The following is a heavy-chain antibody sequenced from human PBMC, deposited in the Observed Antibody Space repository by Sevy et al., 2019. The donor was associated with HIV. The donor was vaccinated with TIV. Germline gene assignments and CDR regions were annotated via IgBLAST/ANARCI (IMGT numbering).Heavy chain of an antibody. CDR1: GFTFSSYW. CDR3: VAANTWEDY. V-gene: IGHV3-74*01. D-gene: IGHD1-26*01. CDR2: VNRDGSST. Sequence: GGSLSLSCSASGFTFSSYWMHWVRQAPGKGLVWVSGVNRDGSSTNYADSVKGRFTISRDSAKNTLYLQMNSLTAEDTAVYFCVAANTWEDYWGQGTLVTVSS. J-gene: IGHJ4*02.